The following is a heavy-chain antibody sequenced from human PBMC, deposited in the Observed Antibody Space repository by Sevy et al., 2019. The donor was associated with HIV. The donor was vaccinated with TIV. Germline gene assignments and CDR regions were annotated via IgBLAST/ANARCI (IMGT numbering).Heavy chain of an antibody. Sequence: GGPLNPPLPARGFPSSNFALHWVPQLPARGRECVEGLWSLGRRGYYADFAKGRFTISRDNSKNTVYLHMDSLRTDDTAVYYCAKEDDAFDVWGQGTMVTVSS. CDR1: GFPSSNFA. J-gene: IGHJ3*01. CDR2: LWSLGRRG. V-gene: IGHV3-33*03. CDR3: AKEDDAFDV.